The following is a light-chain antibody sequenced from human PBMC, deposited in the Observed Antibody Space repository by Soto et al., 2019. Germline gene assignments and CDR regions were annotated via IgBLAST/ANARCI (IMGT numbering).Light chain of an antibody. V-gene: IGLV2-14*01. CDR1: SSDIGDSNF. CDR3: SARASTLGV. CDR2: EVS. Sequence: QSALTQPASVSGSPGQSITISCTGTSSDIGDSNFVYWYQQHPGKAPKLIIFEVSTRPSGVSNRFSGSKSDNTASLTISGLQDEDEAHYYCSARASTLGVFGGGTKLTVL. J-gene: IGLJ3*02.